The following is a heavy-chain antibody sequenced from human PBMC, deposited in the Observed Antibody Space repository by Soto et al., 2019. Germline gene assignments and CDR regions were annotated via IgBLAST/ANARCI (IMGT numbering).Heavy chain of an antibody. CDR1: GVTFSSYA. V-gene: IGHV3-23*01. Sequence: VGSLRLSWAASGVTFSSYARHWVRQAPGKGLEWVAFSSYTGSGTYYADSVKGRFTISRDNSKNTLYLQMTSLRADDTAVYYCAKDRRAGGNYGFYSDFWGQGALVPVSS. CDR2: SSYTGSGT. CDR3: AKDRRAGGNYGFYSDF. J-gene: IGHJ4*02. D-gene: IGHD1-7*01.